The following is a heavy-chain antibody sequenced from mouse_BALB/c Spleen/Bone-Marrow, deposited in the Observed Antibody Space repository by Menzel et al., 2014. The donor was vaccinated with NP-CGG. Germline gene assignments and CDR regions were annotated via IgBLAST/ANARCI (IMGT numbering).Heavy chain of an antibody. V-gene: IGHV14-3*02. CDR2: IDPANGDI. CDR3: TRGEDY. CDR1: GFNIKDTY. Sequence: VQLQQSGAELVKPGASVKLSCTASGFNIKDTYMHWVKQRPEQGLEWIGRIDPANGDIKYDPKFQGKATITADTSSNTAYLHLTSLTSEDTAVYYCTRGEDYWGQGTTLAVSS. J-gene: IGHJ2*01.